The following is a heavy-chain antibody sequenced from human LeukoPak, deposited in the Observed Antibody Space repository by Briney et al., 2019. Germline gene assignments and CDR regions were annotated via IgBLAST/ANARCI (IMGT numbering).Heavy chain of an antibody. Sequence: QPGGSLRLSCAASGFTVSSNYMSWVRQAPGKGLEWVSVIYSGGSTYYADSVKGRFTISRDNSKDTLNLQMNSLRAEDTAVYYCARGGGWYTLDAFDIWGQGTMVTVSS. CDR3: ARGGGWYTLDAFDI. CDR2: IYSGGST. CDR1: GFTVSSNY. D-gene: IGHD6-19*01. V-gene: IGHV3-53*01. J-gene: IGHJ3*02.